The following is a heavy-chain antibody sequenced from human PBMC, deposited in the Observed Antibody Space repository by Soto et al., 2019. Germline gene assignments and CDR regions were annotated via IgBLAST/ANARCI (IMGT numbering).Heavy chain of an antibody. J-gene: IGHJ6*02. CDR3: ARAGGLGLVRGVILYYGMDV. Sequence: SETLSLTCTVSGGSISSGGYYWSWIRQHPGKGLEWIGYIYYSGSTYYNPSLKSRVTISVDTSKNQFSLKLSSVTAADTAVYYCARAGGLGLVRGVILYYGMDVWGQGTKVTVYS. V-gene: IGHV4-31*03. CDR2: IYYSGST. D-gene: IGHD3-10*01. CDR1: GGSISSGGYY.